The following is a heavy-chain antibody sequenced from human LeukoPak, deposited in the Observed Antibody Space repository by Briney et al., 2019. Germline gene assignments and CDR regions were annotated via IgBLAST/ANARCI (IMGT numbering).Heavy chain of an antibody. J-gene: IGHJ4*02. D-gene: IGHD3-10*01. CDR1: GFTFSNAW. Sequence: GGSLRLSCAASGFTFSNAWMSWVRQAPGKGLEWVGRIKSKTDGGTTDYAAPVKGRFTISRDDSKNTLYLQMNSLKTEDTAVYYCTTDQEWFGELLDYWGQGTLVTVSS. CDR3: TTDQEWFGELLDY. V-gene: IGHV3-15*01. CDR2: IKSKTDGGTT.